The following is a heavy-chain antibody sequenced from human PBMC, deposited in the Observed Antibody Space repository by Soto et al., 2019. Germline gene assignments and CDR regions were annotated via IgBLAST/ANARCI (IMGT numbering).Heavy chain of an antibody. J-gene: IGHJ4*02. Sequence: GGSLRLSCAASGFTFSSYAMSWVRQAPGKGLEWVSAISGSGGSTYYADSVKGRFTISRDNSKNTLYLQMNSLRAEDTAVYYCGRGYSYGPVYYFDYSGQGTLVTVSS. V-gene: IGHV3-23*01. D-gene: IGHD5-18*01. CDR3: GRGYSYGPVYYFDY. CDR1: GFTFSSYA. CDR2: ISGSGGST.